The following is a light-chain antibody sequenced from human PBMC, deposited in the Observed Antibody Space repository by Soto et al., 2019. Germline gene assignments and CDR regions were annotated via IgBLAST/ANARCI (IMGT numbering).Light chain of an antibody. Sequence: QSALTQPASVSGSPGQSITISCTGTSSDVGGYNSVSWYQQHPGQAPKVIIYDVSNRPSGVSDRFAGSKSGNTAFLTISGLQAEDEADYYCSSHSTSSTPRVFGGGTKLTVL. CDR3: SSHSTSSTPRV. V-gene: IGLV2-14*01. CDR2: DVS. J-gene: IGLJ2*01. CDR1: SSDVGGYNS.